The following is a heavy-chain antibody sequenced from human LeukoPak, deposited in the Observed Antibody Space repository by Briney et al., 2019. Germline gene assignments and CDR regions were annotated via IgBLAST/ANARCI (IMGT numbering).Heavy chain of an antibody. D-gene: IGHD3-10*01. CDR1: GGSFSGYY. CDR2: INHSGST. Sequence: SETLSLTCAVYGGSFSGYYWSWIRQPPGKGLEWIGEINHSGSTNYNPSLKSRVTISVDTSKNQFSLQLSSVNPEDTAVYYCARLGSGSNYWGQGTLVTVSS. J-gene: IGHJ4*02. V-gene: IGHV4-34*01. CDR3: ARLGSGSNY.